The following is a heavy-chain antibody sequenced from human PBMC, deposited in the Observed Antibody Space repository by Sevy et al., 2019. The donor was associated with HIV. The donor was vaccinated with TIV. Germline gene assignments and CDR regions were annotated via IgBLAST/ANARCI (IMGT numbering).Heavy chain of an antibody. CDR1: GFTFSSYS. V-gene: IGHV3-21*01. Sequence: GGSLRLSCAASGFTFSSYSMNWVRQAPGKGLEWVSSISSSSSYIYYADSVKGRFTISRDNAKNTLYRQMNSLRAEDTAVYYRARFSRAYAYYGYYGMDVWGQGTTVTVSS. J-gene: IGHJ6*02. CDR3: ARFSRAYAYYGYYGMDV. CDR2: ISSSSSYI. D-gene: IGHD2-2*01.